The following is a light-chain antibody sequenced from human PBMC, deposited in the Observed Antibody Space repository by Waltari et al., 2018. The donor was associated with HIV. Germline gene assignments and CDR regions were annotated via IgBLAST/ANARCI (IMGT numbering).Light chain of an antibody. V-gene: IGLV2-14*01. CDR3: SSFTTTSTLL. J-gene: IGLJ2*01. Sequence: QSALTQPASVSGSPGQSITVSCTGTSRDVGAYNYVSWYQQTPVTAPKLVIYEVIYRPSGSSKRFSGSKSGNTASLTISGRQTEDEADYYCSSFTTTSTLLFGGGTKVTVL. CDR1: SRDVGAYNY. CDR2: EVI.